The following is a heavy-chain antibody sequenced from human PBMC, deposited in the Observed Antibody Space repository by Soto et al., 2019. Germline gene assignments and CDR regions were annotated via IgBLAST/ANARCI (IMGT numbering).Heavy chain of an antibody. CDR3: ARLPILPLWRYYVDQ. Sequence: QLHLQESGPGLVKPSETLSLTCTVSGGSIGDNYYWGWLRQTPGKGLEWIGHIFRTGDTYFNPSLHSRLTISIDTSKNQFSLKLTSVTAADPAVYYCARLPILPLWRYYVDQWGQGTLVTVSS. CDR1: GGSIGDNYY. V-gene: IGHV4-39*01. CDR2: IFRTGDT. D-gene: IGHD3-10*01. J-gene: IGHJ4*02.